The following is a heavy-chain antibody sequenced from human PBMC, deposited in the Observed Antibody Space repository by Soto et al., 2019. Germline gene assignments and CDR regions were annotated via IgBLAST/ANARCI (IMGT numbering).Heavy chain of an antibody. Sequence: EVQLVESGGGLVQPGRSLRLSCAASGFTFDDYAMHWVRQAPGKGVAWVSGISWNSGSIGYADSVKGRFTISRDNAKNSLYLQMNSLRAEDTALYYCAKGYYYGSGTHFDIWGQGTMVTVSS. CDR2: ISWNSGSI. J-gene: IGHJ3*02. CDR3: AKGYYYGSGTHFDI. V-gene: IGHV3-9*01. D-gene: IGHD3-10*01. CDR1: GFTFDDYA.